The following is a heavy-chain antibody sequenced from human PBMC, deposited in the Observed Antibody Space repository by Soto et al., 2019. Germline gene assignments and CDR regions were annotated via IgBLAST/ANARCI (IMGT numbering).Heavy chain of an antibody. V-gene: IGHV1-69*13. Sequence: SVKVSCKASGGTFSSYAISGVRQAPGQGLEWMGGIIPIFGTANYAQKFQGRVTITADESTSTAYMELSSLRSEDTAVYYCAREGYKSLWFGELSSGYFDYWGQGTLVTVSS. CDR3: AREGYKSLWFGELSSGYFDY. J-gene: IGHJ4*02. CDR1: GGTFSSYA. CDR2: IIPIFGTA. D-gene: IGHD3-10*01.